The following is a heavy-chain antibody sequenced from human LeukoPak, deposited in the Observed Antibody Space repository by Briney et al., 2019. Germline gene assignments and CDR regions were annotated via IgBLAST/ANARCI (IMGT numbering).Heavy chain of an antibody. CDR1: GDSISSGGYS. D-gene: IGHD3-22*01. CDR2: IHDSGST. Sequence: SSETLSLTCAVSGDSISSGGYSWSWIRQTPGKGLEWIAYIHDSGSTYNNPSLKTRLSISIDTSKNQFSLKLSSVTAADTAVYYCTRVGTMIVVVTPDYWGQGTLVTVSS. V-gene: IGHV4-30-4*07. J-gene: IGHJ4*02. CDR3: TRVGTMIVVVTPDY.